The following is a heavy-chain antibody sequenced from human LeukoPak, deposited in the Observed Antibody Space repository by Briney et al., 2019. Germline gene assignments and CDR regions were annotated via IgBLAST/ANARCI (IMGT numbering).Heavy chain of an antibody. Sequence: QPGGSLRLSCAASGFTFSTYGMHWFRQAPGKGLEWVAVIWYDGINKYYADSVKGRFTISRDNSKNTLYLQMNSLRAEDTAVYYCTTDHMVRGVTYYFDYWGQGTLVTVSS. D-gene: IGHD3-10*01. J-gene: IGHJ4*02. V-gene: IGHV3-33*01. CDR1: GFTFSTYG. CDR2: IWYDGINK. CDR3: TTDHMVRGVTYYFDY.